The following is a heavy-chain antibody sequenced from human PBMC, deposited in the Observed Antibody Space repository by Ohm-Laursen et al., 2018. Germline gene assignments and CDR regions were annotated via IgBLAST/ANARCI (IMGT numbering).Heavy chain of an antibody. J-gene: IGHJ1*01. CDR2: ISAYNGNT. V-gene: IGHV1-18*01. CDR3: ARERRKSDSSGYYYVLGYFQH. D-gene: IGHD3-22*01. CDR1: GYTFTSYG. Sequence: GASVKVSCKSSGYTFTSYGISWVRQAPGQGLEWMGWISAYNGNTNYAQKLQGRVTMTTDTSTSTAYMELRSLRSDDTAVYYCARERRKSDSSGYYYVLGYFQHWGQGTLVTVSS.